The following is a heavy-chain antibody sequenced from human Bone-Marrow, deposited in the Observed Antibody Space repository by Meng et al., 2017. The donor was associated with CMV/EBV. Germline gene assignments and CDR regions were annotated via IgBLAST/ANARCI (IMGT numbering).Heavy chain of an antibody. J-gene: IGHJ5*02. V-gene: IGHV1-2*02. CDR1: GYTFTGYY. CDR2: INPNSGGT. CDR3: ARGSRWFGELFYWFDP. Sequence: ASVKVSCKASGYTFTGYYMHWVRQAPGQGLEWMGWINPNSGGTNYAQKFQGRVTMTRDTSISTAYMELSRLRSDDTAVYYGARGSRWFGELFYWFDPWGQGTLVTVSS. D-gene: IGHD3-10*01.